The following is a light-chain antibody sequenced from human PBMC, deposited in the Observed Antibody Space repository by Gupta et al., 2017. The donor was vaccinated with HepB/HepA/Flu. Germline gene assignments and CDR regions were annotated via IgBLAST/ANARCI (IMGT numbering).Light chain of an antibody. CDR1: QDISTY. J-gene: IGKJ4*01. CDR2: AAS. V-gene: IGKV1-9*01. Sequence: DIQLTQSPSFLSASVGDRVTITCRASQDISTYLAWYQQKPGKAPKLLIYAASTLLSGVPSRFSGSGSGTEFTLTIRSLQPEDFATYYCQHRNSSPITFGRGTKVEIK. CDR3: QHRNSSPIT.